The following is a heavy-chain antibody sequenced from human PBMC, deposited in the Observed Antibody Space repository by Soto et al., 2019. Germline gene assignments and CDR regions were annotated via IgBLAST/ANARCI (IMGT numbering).Heavy chain of an antibody. J-gene: IGHJ4*02. CDR1: GFSLSTSKMC. Sequence: SGPTLVNPTQTLTLTCTFSGFSLSTSKMCVSWIRQPPGKALEWLARIDWDDDKYYNTSLKTRLTISKDTSKNQVVLTMTSMDPVDTATYYRAHSPKDPYDNSLWFGDFDYWGQGTLVTVSS. V-gene: IGHV2-70*12. D-gene: IGHD3-10*01. CDR2: IDWDDDK. CDR3: AHSPKDPYDNSLWFGDFDY.